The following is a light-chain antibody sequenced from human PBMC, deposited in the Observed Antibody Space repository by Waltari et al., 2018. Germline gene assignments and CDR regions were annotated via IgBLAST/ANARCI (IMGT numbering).Light chain of an antibody. CDR1: QNLNSY. J-gene: IGKJ1*01. CDR3: LQRSRWPT. V-gene: IGKV3-11*01. CDR2: HAG. Sequence: EIVLTQSPGTLSLSPGERATLSCRASQNLNSYLAWYQQKPGQAPRLLIYHAGNRATGIPARFSGSGSGTDFTLTISSLEPEDSATYYCLQRSRWPTFGQGTKVEIK.